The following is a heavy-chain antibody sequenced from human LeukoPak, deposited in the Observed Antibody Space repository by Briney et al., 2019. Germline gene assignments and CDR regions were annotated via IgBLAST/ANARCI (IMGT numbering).Heavy chain of an antibody. J-gene: IGHJ6*02. CDR3: AKDYYDSSGYILYYYYYGMDV. CDR2: ISYDGSNK. V-gene: IGHV3-30*18. Sequence: GGSLRLSRAASGFTFSSYGMHWVRQAPGKGLEWVAVISYDGSNKYYADSVKGRFTISRDNSKNTLYLQMNSLRAEDTAVYYCAKDYYDSSGYILYYYYYGMDVWGQGTTVTVSS. D-gene: IGHD3-22*01. CDR1: GFTFSSYG.